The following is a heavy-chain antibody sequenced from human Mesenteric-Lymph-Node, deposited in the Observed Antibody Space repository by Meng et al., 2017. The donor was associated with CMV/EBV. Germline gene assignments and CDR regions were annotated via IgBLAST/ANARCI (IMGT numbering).Heavy chain of an antibody. CDR3: ARVLAAHCDC. J-gene: IGHJ4*02. CDR1: GFYFSSYW. V-gene: IGHV3-7*01. CDR2: IKQDGSET. Sequence: GGSLRLSCLDSGFYFSSYWMNWVRQAPGKGLEWVANIKQDGSETHYAGSVKGRFTISRDNAKRSLYLEMSSLRVEDTAVYYCARVLAAHCDCWGQGTLVTVSS. D-gene: IGHD6-6*01.